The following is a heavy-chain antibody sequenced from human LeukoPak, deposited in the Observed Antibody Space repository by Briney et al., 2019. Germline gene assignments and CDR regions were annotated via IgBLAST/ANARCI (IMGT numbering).Heavy chain of an antibody. V-gene: IGHV3-48*01. CDR2: ISSSSSTI. J-gene: IGHJ4*02. D-gene: IGHD1-26*01. CDR1: GFTLSSYS. Sequence: GGSLRLSCAASGFTLSSYSMNWVRQAPGKGLEWVSYISSSSSTIYYADSVKGRFTISRDNAKNSLYLQMNSLRAEDTAVYYCARTATAWDYYFDYWGQGTLVTVSS. CDR3: ARTATAWDYYFDY.